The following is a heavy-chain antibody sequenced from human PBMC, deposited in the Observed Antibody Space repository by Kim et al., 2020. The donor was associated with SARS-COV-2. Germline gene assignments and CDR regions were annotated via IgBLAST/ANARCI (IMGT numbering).Heavy chain of an antibody. Sequence: GGSLRLSCAASGFTFGDYAMHWVRQAPGKGLEWVSGISWNSGSIGYADSVKGRFTISRDNAKNSLYLQMNSLRAEDTALYYCAKLKGDNWNYRWYFDLWGRGTLVTVSS. D-gene: IGHD1-7*01. CDR1: GFTFGDYA. CDR2: ISWNSGSI. V-gene: IGHV3-9*01. J-gene: IGHJ2*01. CDR3: AKLKGDNWNYRWYFDL.